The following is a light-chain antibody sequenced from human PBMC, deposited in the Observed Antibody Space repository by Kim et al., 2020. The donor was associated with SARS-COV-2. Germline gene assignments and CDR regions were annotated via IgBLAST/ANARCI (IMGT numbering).Light chain of an antibody. Sequence: PVQSITIASTGTSSDVGDNYVYWYQQCPGHAPKLCSYDVRARPFGISNRFSGSESGNSLSLTRSGLQAEDEADYFCTDYTISSTVVFGGGTKVTVL. J-gene: IGLJ2*01. V-gene: IGLV2-14*03. CDR3: TDYTISSTVV. CDR1: SSDVGDNY. CDR2: DVR.